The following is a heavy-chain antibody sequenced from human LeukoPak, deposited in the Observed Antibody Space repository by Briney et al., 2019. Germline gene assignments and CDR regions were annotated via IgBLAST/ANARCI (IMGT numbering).Heavy chain of an antibody. J-gene: IGHJ4*02. Sequence: PGGSLRLSCAASGSTFSSHAMSWVRQAPGKGLEWVSTISASGAITYYTDSVKGRFTISRDNSKNTLHVQMNSLRVEDTAVYYCAKDRFAVTTFTFEYWGQGALVTVSS. V-gene: IGHV3-23*01. CDR1: GSTFSSHA. CDR2: ISASGAIT. CDR3: AKDRFAVTTFTFEY. D-gene: IGHD4-17*01.